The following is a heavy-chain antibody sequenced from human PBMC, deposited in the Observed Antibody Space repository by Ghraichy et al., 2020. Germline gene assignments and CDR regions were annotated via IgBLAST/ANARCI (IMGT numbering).Heavy chain of an antibody. J-gene: IGHJ4*02. D-gene: IGHD3-10*01. CDR2: IDWDDDK. Sequence: SGPTLVKPTQTLTLTCTFSGFSLSTSGMRVSWIRQPPGKALEWLARIDWDDDKFYSTSLKTRLTISKDTSKNQVVLTMTNMDPVDTATYYCARYIWFGESSGSYFDCWGQVTLVTVSS. CDR1: GFSLSTSGMR. V-gene: IGHV2-70*04. CDR3: ARYIWFGESSGSYFDC.